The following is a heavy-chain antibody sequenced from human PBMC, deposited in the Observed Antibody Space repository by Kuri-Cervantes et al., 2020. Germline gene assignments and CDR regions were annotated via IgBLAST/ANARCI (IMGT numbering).Heavy chain of an antibody. CDR1: GFTFSSYS. Sequence: GESLKISCAASGFTFSSYSMNWVRQAPGKGLEWVSSISSSSSYIYYADSVKGRFTISRDNAKNSLYLQMNSLRAEDTAVYYCAGGYCSGGSCYSADWGQGTLVTVSS. V-gene: IGHV3-21*01. CDR3: AGGYCSGGSCYSAD. D-gene: IGHD2-15*01. CDR2: ISSSSSYI. J-gene: IGHJ4*02.